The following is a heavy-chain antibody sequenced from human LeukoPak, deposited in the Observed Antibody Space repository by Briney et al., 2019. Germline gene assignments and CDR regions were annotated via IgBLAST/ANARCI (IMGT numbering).Heavy chain of an antibody. J-gene: IGHJ5*02. D-gene: IGHD3-22*01. CDR2: TYSSGST. V-gene: IGHV4-59*02. Sequence: SETLSLTCTVSGGSVSGYYWSWIRQPPGKGLEWIGYTYSSGSTTYNPSLKSRVTISLDTSKNQFSLKLTSVTAADTAVYYCARARGYYDSSGFDPWGQGTLVTVSS. CDR1: GGSVSGYY. CDR3: ARARGYYDSSGFDP.